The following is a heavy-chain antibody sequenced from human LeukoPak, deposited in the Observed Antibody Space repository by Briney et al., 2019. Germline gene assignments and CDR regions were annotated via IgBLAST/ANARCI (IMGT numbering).Heavy chain of an antibody. D-gene: IGHD6-6*01. V-gene: IGHV3-21*01. CDR1: GFTFSSFT. Sequence: GGSLRLSCAASGFTFSSFTMNWVRQAPGKGLEWVSTISTSSSNRYYADSVEGRFSICRDNAENSLYLNMNSLRAEDTAVYYCARGSALSRPPYFDYWGQGSLVTASS. J-gene: IGHJ4*02. CDR3: ARGSALSRPPYFDY. CDR2: ISTSSSNR.